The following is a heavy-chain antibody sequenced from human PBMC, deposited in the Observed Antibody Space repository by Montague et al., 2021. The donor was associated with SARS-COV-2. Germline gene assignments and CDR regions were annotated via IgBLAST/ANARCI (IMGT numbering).Heavy chain of an antibody. CDR1: RGSLSNYY. Sequence: SETLSLTCTVSRGSLSNYYWSWIRQSPDKGLEWIGYMYETGNMIYNPSLRSRVSISAATSKSQFSLRLTSVTAAASARSYCARNMDCWGQCVLVIV. D-gene: IGHD3/OR15-3a*01. V-gene: IGHV4-4*09. CDR3: ARNMDC. J-gene: IGHJ1*01. CDR2: MYETGNM.